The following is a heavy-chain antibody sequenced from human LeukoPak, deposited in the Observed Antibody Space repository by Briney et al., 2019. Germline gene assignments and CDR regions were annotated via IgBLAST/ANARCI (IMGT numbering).Heavy chain of an antibody. CDR1: GFTVSSNY. J-gene: IGHJ4*02. CDR2: IYSGGDT. CDR3: ARGGPGYYFDY. V-gene: IGHV3-53*01. Sequence: GGSLRLSCAASGFTVSSNYMSWVRQAPGKGLEWVSLIYSGGDTYYADSVKGRFTISRDNSKNTLYLQMNSLRAEDTAVYYCARGGPGYYFDYWGQGTLVTASS.